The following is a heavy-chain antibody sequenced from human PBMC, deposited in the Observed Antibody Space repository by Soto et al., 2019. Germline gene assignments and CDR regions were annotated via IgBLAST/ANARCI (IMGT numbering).Heavy chain of an antibody. Sequence: ASVKVSCKALGNTFTYRYLHWVRQAPGQALEWMGWTTPFSGDVHYAQKFQERVTITRDRSINTAYMRMSSLRSEDTAMYYCASGGAGSGPFTWELPDHWGQGTLVTVSS. CDR3: ASGGAGSGPFTWELPDH. D-gene: IGHD1-26*01. J-gene: IGHJ4*02. CDR1: GNTFTYRY. CDR2: TTPFSGDV. V-gene: IGHV1-45*02.